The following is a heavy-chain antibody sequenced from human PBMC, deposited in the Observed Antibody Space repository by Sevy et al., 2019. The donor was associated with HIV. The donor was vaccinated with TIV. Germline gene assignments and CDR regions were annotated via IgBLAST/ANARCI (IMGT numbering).Heavy chain of an antibody. D-gene: IGHD1-20*01. Sequence: GGYLRLSCAASAFSFSTNGMHWVRQAPGKGLEWVAFIRYDGSNKFYSASVKGRFTISRDNSKNTLYLQMNSLTTEDTAVYYCAKDQGYNWNTEGFFDYWGQGTLVTVSS. V-gene: IGHV3-30*02. CDR3: AKDQGYNWNTEGFFDY. CDR1: AFSFSTNG. J-gene: IGHJ4*02. CDR2: IRYDGSNK.